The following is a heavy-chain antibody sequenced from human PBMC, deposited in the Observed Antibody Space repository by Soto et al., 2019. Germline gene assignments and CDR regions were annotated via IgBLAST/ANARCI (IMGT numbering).Heavy chain of an antibody. Sequence: SETLYHTCTVSGGSISSSSYYWGWIRQPPGKGLEWIGCIYYSGSTYYTQSLKSRVTISVDTSKNQFSLKLSSVTAADTAVYYCARSRDECSSTSCYPDWFDPWGQGTLVPVAS. D-gene: IGHD2-2*01. CDR1: GGSISSSSYY. CDR3: ARSRDECSSTSCYPDWFDP. J-gene: IGHJ5*02. CDR2: IYYSGST. V-gene: IGHV4-39*01.